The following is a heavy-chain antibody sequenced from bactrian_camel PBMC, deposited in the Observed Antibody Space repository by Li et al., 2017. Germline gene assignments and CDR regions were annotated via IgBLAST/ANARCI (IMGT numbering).Heavy chain of an antibody. V-gene: IGHV3-2*01. CDR1: GFTFSSYY. CDR2: IYSDGTKT. Sequence: VQLAESGGGLVQPGGSLRLSCAASGFTFSSYYMSWVRQAPGKGLEWVSSIYSDGTKTYYADSVRGRFTISRDNAKNTVYLQMHNLKPEDTAVYYCSPVSRRGGLVFKCGRLGDWGQGTQVTVS. D-gene: IGHD1*01. J-gene: IGHJ4*01. CDR3: SPVSRRGGLVFKCGRLGD.